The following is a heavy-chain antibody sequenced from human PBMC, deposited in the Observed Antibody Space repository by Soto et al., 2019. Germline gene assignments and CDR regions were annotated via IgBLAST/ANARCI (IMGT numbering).Heavy chain of an antibody. CDR3: AREVIHKSPKVVAATNWFDP. CDR2: IWYDGSNK. J-gene: IGHJ5*02. Sequence: GFLRVCCDASGFSFSSCGMHWVRQAPGKGLEWVAVIWYDGSNKYYADSVKGRFTISRDNSKNTLYLQMNSLRAEETAVYYCAREVIHKSPKVVAATNWFDPWGQGTLVTVSA. D-gene: IGHD2-15*01. CDR1: GFSFSSCG. V-gene: IGHV3-33*01.